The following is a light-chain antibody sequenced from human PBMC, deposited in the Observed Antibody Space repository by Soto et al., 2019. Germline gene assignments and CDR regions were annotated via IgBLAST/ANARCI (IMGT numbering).Light chain of an antibody. V-gene: IGKV1-39*01. J-gene: IGKJ1*01. CDR3: QQSHTTPWT. Sequence: DIQMTQSPSSLSASVGDRVTITCRASQSISTYLSWYQQKPGKAPKLLIYAASIFQSGVPSWFSGSGSGTDFTLTISSLHPEDFATYYCQQSHTTPWTFGQGTKVEIK. CDR2: AAS. CDR1: QSISTY.